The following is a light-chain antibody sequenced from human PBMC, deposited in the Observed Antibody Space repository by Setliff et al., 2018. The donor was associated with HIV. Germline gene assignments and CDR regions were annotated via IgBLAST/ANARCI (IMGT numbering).Light chain of an antibody. V-gene: IGLV2-14*01. J-gene: IGLJ1*01. CDR2: EVS. CDR3: ASYGIRPYV. Sequence: QSALAQPASVSGSPGQSIAISCTGTDSDVGGYDYVSWYQQVPGKAPKVMIYEVSKRPSGVSHRFSGSKSGNTASLTISGLQAEGEADYYCASYGIRPYVFGTGTRVTVL. CDR1: DSDVGGYDY.